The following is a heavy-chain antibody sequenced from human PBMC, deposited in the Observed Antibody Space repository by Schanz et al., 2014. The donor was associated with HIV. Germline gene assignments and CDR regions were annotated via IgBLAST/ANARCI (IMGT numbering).Heavy chain of an antibody. J-gene: IGHJ4*02. V-gene: IGHV1-8*02. Sequence: QVQLVQSGAAVKKPGASVRVSCKASGYTFSSNDINWVRQASGQGLEWVGWMNPRSGNTGYAQKFQGRVTMTTDTSTSTAYMDLRSLRSDDTAVYYCARGAAEMATMTPWRYWGQGTLVTVSS. CDR2: MNPRSGNT. CDR3: ARGAAEMATMTPWRY. D-gene: IGHD5-12*01. CDR1: GYTFSSND.